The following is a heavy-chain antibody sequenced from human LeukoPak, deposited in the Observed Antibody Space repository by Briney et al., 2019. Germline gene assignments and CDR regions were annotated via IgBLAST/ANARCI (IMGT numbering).Heavy chain of an antibody. Sequence: ASVKVSCKASGYTFTGYYMHWVRQAPGQGLEWMGGIIPIFGTANYAQKFQGRVTITADKSTSTAYMELSSLRSEDTAVYYCARDSSSWYIGYYYYYYMDVWGKGTTVTVSS. CDR3: ARDSSSWYIGYYYYYYMDV. J-gene: IGHJ6*03. CDR2: IIPIFGTA. D-gene: IGHD6-13*01. CDR1: GYTFTGYY. V-gene: IGHV1-69*06.